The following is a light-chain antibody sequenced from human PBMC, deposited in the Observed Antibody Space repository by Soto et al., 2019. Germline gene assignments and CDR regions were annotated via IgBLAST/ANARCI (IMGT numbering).Light chain of an antibody. V-gene: IGKV1-13*02. J-gene: IGKJ5*01. CDR1: QGISSA. CDR3: QQFNSYPPT. Sequence: AIQLTQSPSSLSASVGDRVTITCRASQGISSALAWYQQKPGKAPKLLIYDASSLESGVPSRFSGSGSGTDFTLTISSLQPVDFATYYCQQFNSYPPTFGQGTRLEIK. CDR2: DAS.